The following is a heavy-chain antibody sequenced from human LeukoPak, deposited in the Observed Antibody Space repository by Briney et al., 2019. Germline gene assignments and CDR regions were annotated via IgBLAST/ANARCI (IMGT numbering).Heavy chain of an antibody. D-gene: IGHD1-7*01. J-gene: IGHJ3*02. CDR3: ARDRTGTTDAFDI. CDR2: FYHDGST. CDR1: GASIGGGYS. V-gene: IGHV4-30-2*01. Sequence: PSETLSLTCAVSGASIGGGYSCSWIRQPPGRPLEWIGYFYHDGSTFYNPSLKSRVTISMDKSKNQYSLKLASVTAADSAVYYCARDRTGTTDAFDIWGQGTMVTVSS.